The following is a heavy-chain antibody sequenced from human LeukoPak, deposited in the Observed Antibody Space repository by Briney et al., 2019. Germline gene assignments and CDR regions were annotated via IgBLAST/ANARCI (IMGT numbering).Heavy chain of an antibody. CDR1: GYTFTRYY. Sequence: GASVKVSCKTSGYTFTRYYMHWVRQAPGQGLEWMTMINPSGGSTSYVQKFQGRVTMTSDMSTSTVYMELSSLRSEDTAVYYCARALAPAAGRRAGMMGDWGQGTLVTVSS. D-gene: IGHD6-13*01. V-gene: IGHV1-46*01. CDR2: INPSGGST. J-gene: IGHJ4*02. CDR3: ARALAPAAGRRAGMMGD.